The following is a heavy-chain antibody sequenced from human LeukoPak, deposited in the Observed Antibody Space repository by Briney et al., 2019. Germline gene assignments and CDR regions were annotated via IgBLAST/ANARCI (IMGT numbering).Heavy chain of an antibody. CDR1: GFTFSSYS. D-gene: IGHD3-10*01. CDR3: ARGWFGELLPPLDY. Sequence: GGSLRLSCAASGFTFSSYSMNWVRQAPGKGLEWVSSISSSSSYINYADSVKGRFTISRDNAKNSLYLQMNSLRAEDTAVYYCARGWFGELLPPLDYWGQGTLVTVSS. CDR2: ISSSSSYI. J-gene: IGHJ4*02. V-gene: IGHV3-21*01.